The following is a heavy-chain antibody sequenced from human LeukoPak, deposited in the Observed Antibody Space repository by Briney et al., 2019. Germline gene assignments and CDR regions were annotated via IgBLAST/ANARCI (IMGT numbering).Heavy chain of an antibody. CDR1: GGSISSYY. J-gene: IGHJ2*01. D-gene: IGHD2-2*01. CDR3: ARDAPWYCSSTSCPVYWYFDL. CDR2: IYTSGST. Sequence: SSETLSLTCTVSGGSISSYYWSWIRQPAGKGLEWIGRIYTSGSTNYNPSLKSRVTMSVDTSKNQFSPKLSSVTAADTAVYYCARDAPWYCSSTSCPVYWYFDLWGRGTLVTVSS. V-gene: IGHV4-4*07.